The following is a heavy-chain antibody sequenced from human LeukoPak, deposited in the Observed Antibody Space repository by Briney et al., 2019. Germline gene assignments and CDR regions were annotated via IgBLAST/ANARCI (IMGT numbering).Heavy chain of an antibody. CDR1: GFTFSSYA. Sequence: GGSLRLSCAASGFTFSSYAVSWVRQAPGKGLEWVSTISGSGGSTYYADSVKGRFTISRDNSKNTLYLQMNSLRAEDTAVYYCAKRGSSWYSTRNFDYWGQGTLVTVSS. V-gene: IGHV3-23*01. CDR2: ISGSGGST. J-gene: IGHJ4*02. D-gene: IGHD6-13*01. CDR3: AKRGSSWYSTRNFDY.